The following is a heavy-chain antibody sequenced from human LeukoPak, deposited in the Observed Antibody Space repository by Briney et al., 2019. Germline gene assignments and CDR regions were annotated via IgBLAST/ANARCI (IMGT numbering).Heavy chain of an antibody. CDR2: IIPIFGTA. CDR3: ARESACGTTNCLAPADWLDP. V-gene: IGHV1-69*05. CDR1: GGTFSSYA. D-gene: IGHD2-2*01. J-gene: IGHJ5*02. Sequence: GASVKVSCKASGGTFSSYAISWVRQAPGQGLEWMGGIIPIFGTANYAQKFQGRVTMTRDTSISTAYMELSRLRSDDTAVYYCARESACGTTNCLAPADWLDPWGQGTLVIVSS.